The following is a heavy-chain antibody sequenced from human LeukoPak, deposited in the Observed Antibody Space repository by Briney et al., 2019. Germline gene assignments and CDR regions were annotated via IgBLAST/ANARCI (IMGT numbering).Heavy chain of an antibody. J-gene: IGHJ4*02. CDR1: GGSLSGYY. V-gene: IGHV4-34*01. Sequence: SETLSLTCAVYGGSLSGYYWSWIRQPPGKGLEWIGEINYSGSTNYNPSLKSRVTISVDTSKNQFSLKLSSVTAADTAVYYCARGRRRGWDSYGYFFDYWGQGTLVTVSS. CDR2: INYSGST. CDR3: ARGRRRGWDSYGYFFDY. D-gene: IGHD5-18*01.